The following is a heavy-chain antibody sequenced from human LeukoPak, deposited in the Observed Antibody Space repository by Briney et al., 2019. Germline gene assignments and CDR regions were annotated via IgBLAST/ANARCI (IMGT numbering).Heavy chain of an antibody. V-gene: IGHV3-23*01. J-gene: IGHJ4*02. CDR1: GFTVSSNY. D-gene: IGHD3-22*01. CDR3: AASVGSSGYFYPY. Sequence: GGSLRLSCAASGFTVSSNYMSWVRQAPGKGLEWVSSISGSGGSTSYADSVKGRFTISRDNSKNTLCLQMNNLRAEDTALYYCAASVGSSGYFYPYWGQGILVTVSS. CDR2: ISGSGGST.